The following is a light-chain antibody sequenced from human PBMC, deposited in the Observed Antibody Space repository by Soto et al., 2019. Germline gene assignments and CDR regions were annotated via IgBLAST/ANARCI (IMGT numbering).Light chain of an antibody. V-gene: IGKV3-20*01. CDR2: DAS. Sequence: EIVLTQAPGTLSLSPGESATLSCRASQSVGRNYVAWFQHKPDQAPRLLIYDASNRATGVPDRFSGSGSGTDFTLSVTRLEPEDFAVYYCHQYAVSPLTFGGGTPVEIK. CDR1: QSVGRNY. CDR3: HQYAVSPLT. J-gene: IGKJ4*01.